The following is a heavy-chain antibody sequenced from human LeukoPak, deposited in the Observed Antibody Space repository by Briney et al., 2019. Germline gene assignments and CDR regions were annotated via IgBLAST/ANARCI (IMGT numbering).Heavy chain of an antibody. CDR2: FIPILGIA. Sequence: GASVKVSCKASGGTFSSYAISWVRQAPGQGLEWMGRFIPILGIANYAQKFQGRVTITADKSTSTAYMELSSLRSEVTAVYYCASIDENWFDPWGQGTLVTVSS. J-gene: IGHJ5*02. CDR1: GGTFSSYA. V-gene: IGHV1-69*04. D-gene: IGHD1-26*01. CDR3: ASIDENWFDP.